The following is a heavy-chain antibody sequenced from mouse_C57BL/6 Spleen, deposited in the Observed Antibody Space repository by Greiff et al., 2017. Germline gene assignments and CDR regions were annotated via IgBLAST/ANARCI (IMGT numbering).Heavy chain of an antibody. CDR1: GYTFTSYW. Sequence: QVQLQQPGAELVKPGASVKLSCKASGYTFTSYWMHWVKQRPGRGLEWIGRIDPNSGGTKYNEKFKSKATLTVDKPSSTAYMQLSSLTSVDSAVYYCEREDGSSYAFYAMDYWGQGTSVTVSS. CDR3: EREDGSSYAFYAMDY. CDR2: IDPNSGGT. D-gene: IGHD3-2*02. J-gene: IGHJ4*01. V-gene: IGHV1-72*01.